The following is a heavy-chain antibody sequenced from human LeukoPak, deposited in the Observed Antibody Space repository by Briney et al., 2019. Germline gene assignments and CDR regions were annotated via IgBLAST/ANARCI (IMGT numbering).Heavy chain of an antibody. CDR3: ASPEQQLALDY. J-gene: IGHJ4*02. Sequence: GGSLRLSCAASGFTFSGYEMNWVRQAPGKGLEWVSYISSSGSTIYYADSVKGRFTISRDNAKNSLYLQMNSLRAEDTAVYYCASPEQQLALDYWGQGTLVTVSS. CDR1: GFTFSGYE. D-gene: IGHD6-13*01. V-gene: IGHV3-48*03. CDR2: ISSSGSTI.